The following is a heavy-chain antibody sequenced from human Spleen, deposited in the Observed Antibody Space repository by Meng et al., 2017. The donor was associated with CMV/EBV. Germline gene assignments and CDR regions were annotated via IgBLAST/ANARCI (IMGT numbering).Heavy chain of an antibody. D-gene: IGHD3-10*01. CDR1: GYTFTSYY. J-gene: IGHJ4*02. CDR2: INPSTGTT. V-gene: IGHV1-46*04. Sequence: SGPDVKKPGPSVKVSCKAPGYTFTSYYIHGVRQAPGQGLEWMGIINPSTGTTTYAQNLQGRVTMTRDTSTSTVYMELSSLRSEDTAVYYCARDQGAWFGEAPRFDYWGQGTLVTVSS. CDR3: ARDQGAWFGEAPRFDY.